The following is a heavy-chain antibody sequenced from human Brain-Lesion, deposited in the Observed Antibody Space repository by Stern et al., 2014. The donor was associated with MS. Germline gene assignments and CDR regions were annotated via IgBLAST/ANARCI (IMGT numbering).Heavy chain of an antibody. CDR2: ITWNSGTI. CDR3: AKDMMDYFGSGTFGSFDH. CDR1: GFSFEDHG. Sequence: EVHLVESGGGVVQPGRSLRLSCEASGFSFEDHGMHWVRQAPGEGLEWGAGITWNSGTIAYADSVKGRFTISRDDAKNSLYLHMNGLRAEDTALYYCAKDMMDYFGSGTFGSFDHWGQGTLVTVSS. D-gene: IGHD3-10*01. J-gene: IGHJ4*02. V-gene: IGHV3-9*01.